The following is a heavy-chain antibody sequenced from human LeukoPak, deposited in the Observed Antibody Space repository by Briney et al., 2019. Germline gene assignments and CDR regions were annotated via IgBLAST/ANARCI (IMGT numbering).Heavy chain of an antibody. Sequence: GRSLRLSCAASGFTFSSYGMHWVRQAPGKGLEWVAVISYDGSNKYYADSVKGRFTISRDNSKNTLYLQMSSLRAEDTAVYYCATDIAVAGPFDYWGQGTLVTVSS. CDR2: ISYDGSNK. J-gene: IGHJ4*02. CDR3: ATDIAVAGPFDY. V-gene: IGHV3-30*03. D-gene: IGHD6-19*01. CDR1: GFTFSSYG.